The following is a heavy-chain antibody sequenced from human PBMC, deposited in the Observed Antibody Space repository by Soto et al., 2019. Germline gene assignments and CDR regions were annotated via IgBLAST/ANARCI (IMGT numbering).Heavy chain of an antibody. CDR1: GGTFSSYT. CDR2: IIPILGIA. J-gene: IGHJ3*02. D-gene: IGHD6-19*01. CDR3: ARESSGYSSGWASDAFDI. V-gene: IGHV1-69*04. Sequence: GASVKVSCKASGGTFSSYTISWVRQAPGQGLEWMGRIIPILGIANYAQKFQGRVTITADKSTSTAYMELSSLRSEDTAVYYRARESSGYSSGWASDAFDIWGQGTMVTVSS.